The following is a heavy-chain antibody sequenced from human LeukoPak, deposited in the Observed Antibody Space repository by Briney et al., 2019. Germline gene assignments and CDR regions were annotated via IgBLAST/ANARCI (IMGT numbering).Heavy chain of an antibody. V-gene: IGHV3-53*01. D-gene: IGHD3-22*01. Sequence: GGSLRLSCAASGSTVSTNYMSWVRQAPGKGLEWVSIIYSGGSTYYADSVKGRFTISRDKSKNTLFLQMNSLRAEDTAVYYCASSGYYSDFDYWGQGTLVTVSS. CDR2: IYSGGST. J-gene: IGHJ4*02. CDR3: ASSGYYSDFDY. CDR1: GSTVSTNY.